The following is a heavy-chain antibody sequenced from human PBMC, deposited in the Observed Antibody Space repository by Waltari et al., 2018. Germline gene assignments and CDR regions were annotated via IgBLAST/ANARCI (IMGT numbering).Heavy chain of an antibody. D-gene: IGHD3-16*01. V-gene: IGHV3-7*01. CDR2: IKQDGSEK. Sequence: EVQLVESGGGLVQPGGSLRLSCAASGFTFGSYWMSWVRQAPGKGLEWVANIKQDGSEKYYGDSVKGRFTISRDNAKNSLYLQMNSLRAEDTAVYYCASEGGDAFDIWGQGTMVTVSS. CDR1: GFTFGSYW. CDR3: ASEGGDAFDI. J-gene: IGHJ3*02.